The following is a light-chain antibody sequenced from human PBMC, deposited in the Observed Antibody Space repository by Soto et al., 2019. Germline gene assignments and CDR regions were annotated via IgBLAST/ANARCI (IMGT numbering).Light chain of an antibody. CDR3: QQYNNWPPIT. V-gene: IGKV3-15*01. CDR1: QSVSSN. Sequence: EMVITHSPPTLYVSPGERATLSCRASQSVSSNLAWYQQKPGQAPRLLIYGASTRATGIPARFSGSGSGTEFTLTISSLQSEDFAVYYCQQYNNWPPITFGPGTKVDIK. CDR2: GAS. J-gene: IGKJ3*01.